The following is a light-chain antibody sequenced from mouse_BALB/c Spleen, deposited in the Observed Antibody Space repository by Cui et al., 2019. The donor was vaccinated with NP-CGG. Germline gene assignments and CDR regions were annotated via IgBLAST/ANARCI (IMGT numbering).Light chain of an antibody. CDR1: TGAVTSNNY. CDR2: GTN. Sequence: QTVVTQESALITSPGETVTLTCRSSTGAVTSNNYANWVQEKPDHLFTGLIGGTNNRAPGVPARFSGSLIGDRAAHTITGAQTEDEAIYFCALWYSNHWVFGGGTKLTVL. J-gene: IGLJ1*01. CDR3: ALWYSNHWV. V-gene: IGLV1*01.